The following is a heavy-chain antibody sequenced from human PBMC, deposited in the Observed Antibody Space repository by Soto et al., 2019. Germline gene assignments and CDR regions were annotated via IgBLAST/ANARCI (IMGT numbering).Heavy chain of an antibody. CDR2: IIPIFGTA. V-gene: IGHV1-69*06. J-gene: IGHJ6*02. D-gene: IGHD6-6*01. CDR1: GGTFSSYA. CDR3: ARDDLSARQMITLYYYYYVMDV. Sequence: QVQLVQSGAEVKKPGSSVKVSCKASGGTFSSYAISWVRQAPGQGLEWMGGIIPIFGTANYAQKFQGRVTITADKSTSTAYMELSSLRSEDTAVYYCARDDLSARQMITLYYYYYVMDVWGQGTTVTVSS.